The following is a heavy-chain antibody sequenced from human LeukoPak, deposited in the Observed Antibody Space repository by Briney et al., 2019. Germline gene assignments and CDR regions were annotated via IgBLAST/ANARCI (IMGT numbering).Heavy chain of an antibody. Sequence: ASVKVSCKASGYTFTSYAMHWVRQAPGQRLEWMGWNNAGNGNTKYSQKFQGRVTITRDTSASTAYMELSSLRSEDTAVYYCAVGYCRSTSCYNYYYGMDVWGQGTTVTVSS. CDR2: NNAGNGNT. J-gene: IGHJ6*02. V-gene: IGHV1-3*01. CDR3: AVGYCRSTSCYNYYYGMDV. D-gene: IGHD2-2*02. CDR1: GYTFTSYA.